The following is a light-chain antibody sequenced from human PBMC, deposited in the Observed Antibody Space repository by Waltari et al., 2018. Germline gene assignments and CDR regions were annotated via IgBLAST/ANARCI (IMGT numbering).Light chain of an antibody. CDR3: SSQSTKNGVI. Sequence: QSALTQPPSVSGSPGQSITLSCTGSSSDVGGYDSVSWYEDHPGQAPKVIIYDVNKRPSGVSDRFSGSKSGNTASLTISGLQAEDEATFYCSSQSTKNGVIFGGGTKVTVL. CDR1: SSDVGGYDS. J-gene: IGLJ2*01. V-gene: IGLV2-14*03. CDR2: DVN.